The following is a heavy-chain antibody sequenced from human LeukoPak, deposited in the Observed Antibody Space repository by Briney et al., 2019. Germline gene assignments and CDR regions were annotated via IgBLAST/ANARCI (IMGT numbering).Heavy chain of an antibody. D-gene: IGHD5-18*01. V-gene: IGHV3-53*01. CDR2: IYSGGSA. CDR3: ARGRSGYSYGSDAFDI. Sequence: GGSLRLSCAASGFTVSSNYMSWVRQAPGKGLEWVSVIYSGGSAYYADSVKGRFTISRDNSKNTLYLQMNSLRAEDTAVYYCARGRSGYSYGSDAFDIWGQGTMVTVSS. CDR1: GFTVSSNY. J-gene: IGHJ3*02.